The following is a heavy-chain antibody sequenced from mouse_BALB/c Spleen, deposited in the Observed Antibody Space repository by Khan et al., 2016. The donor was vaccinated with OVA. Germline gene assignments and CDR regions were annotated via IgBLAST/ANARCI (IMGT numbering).Heavy chain of an antibody. CDR1: GYTFSSYW. V-gene: IGHV1-69*02. Sequence: QVQLQQPGAELVKPGASVKLSCKASGYTFSSYWMHWVKQRPGQGLEWIGEIDPSDSHTNYNQKFKGQATLNVDTSSSTAYMHLSRLTSEDSAGYYCARSYYYGSSTWFAYWGQGTLVTVSA. CDR2: IDPSDSHT. CDR3: ARSYYYGSSTWFAY. J-gene: IGHJ3*01. D-gene: IGHD1-1*01.